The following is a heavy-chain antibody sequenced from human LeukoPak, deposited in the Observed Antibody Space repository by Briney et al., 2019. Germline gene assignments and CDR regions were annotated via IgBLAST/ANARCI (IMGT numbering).Heavy chain of an antibody. D-gene: IGHD1-26*01. CDR1: GYSISSGYY. CDR2: TYHSGST. J-gene: IGHJ4*02. V-gene: IGHV4-38-2*02. Sequence: SETLSLTCTVSGYSISSGYYWSWIRQPPGKGLEWIGSTYHSGSTYYNPSLKSRVTISVDTSKNQFSLKLSSVTAADTAVYYCARGDTAGGGGSYEFFDYWGQGTLVTVSS. CDR3: ARGDTAGGGGSYEFFDY.